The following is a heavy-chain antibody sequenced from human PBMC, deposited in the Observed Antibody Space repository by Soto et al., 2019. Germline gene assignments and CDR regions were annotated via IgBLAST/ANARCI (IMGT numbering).Heavy chain of an antibody. V-gene: IGHV4-31*03. CDR1: GGSISSGGYY. CDR3: ARGGRESNLFDY. CDR2: IYYSGST. Sequence: QVQLQESGPGLLKPSQTLSLTCSVSGGSISSGGYYWGWIRQHPGKGLEWIGYIYYSGSTFYNPSLKSRLTISVDTSKNQFSLKLSSVTAADTAVYYCARGGRESNLFDYWGQGTLVTVSS. J-gene: IGHJ4*02. D-gene: IGHD3-16*01.